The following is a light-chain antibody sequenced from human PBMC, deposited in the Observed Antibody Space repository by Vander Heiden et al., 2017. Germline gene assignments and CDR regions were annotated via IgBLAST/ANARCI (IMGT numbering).Light chain of an antibody. Sequence: QTVVTQESSLSVSPGGTVTLTCALIAGSVSSSYFPMWLQQNPGQAPHTLLYSTNPRSSGVPDRFSGSILGNKSALTITGVQADDESDYYCLLYLGDGVWMFGGGTRLTVL. J-gene: IGLJ3*02. CDR3: LLYLGDGVWM. CDR1: AGSVSSSYF. CDR2: STN. V-gene: IGLV8-61*01.